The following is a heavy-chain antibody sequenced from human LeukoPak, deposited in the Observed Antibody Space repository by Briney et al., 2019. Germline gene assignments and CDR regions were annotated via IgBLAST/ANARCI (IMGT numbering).Heavy chain of an antibody. J-gene: IGHJ5*02. CDR3: ARDHVRYSSSWYENWFDP. CDR1: GYTFTSYD. CDR2: MNPNSGNT. V-gene: IGHV1-8*03. D-gene: IGHD6-13*01. Sequence: ASVKVSCKASGYTFTSYDINWVRQATGQGLEWMGWMNPNSGNTAYAQKFQGRVTITRNTSISTAYMELRSLRSDDTAAYYRARDHVRYSSSWYENWFDPWGQGTLVTVSS.